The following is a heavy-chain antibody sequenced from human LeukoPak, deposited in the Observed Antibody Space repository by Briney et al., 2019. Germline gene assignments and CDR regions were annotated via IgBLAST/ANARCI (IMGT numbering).Heavy chain of an antibody. CDR3: VRYLSGWYYFDW. D-gene: IGHD6-19*01. Sequence: GGSLRLSCAVSGLIVSSNYMSWVRQAPGKGLEWVSTIYSDGYTYYAGSVKGRFTISRDNSKKTLYLQINSLTAEDTAIYYCVRYLSGWYYFDWWGQGTLVTVSS. CDR1: GLIVSSNY. CDR2: IYSDGYT. V-gene: IGHV3-53*01. J-gene: IGHJ4*02.